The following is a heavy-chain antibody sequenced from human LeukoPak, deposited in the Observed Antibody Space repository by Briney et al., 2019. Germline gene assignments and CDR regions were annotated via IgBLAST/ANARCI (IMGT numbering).Heavy chain of an antibody. CDR1: GGSFSGYY. Sequence: SETLSLTCAVYGGSFSGYYWSWIRQPPGKGLEWIGEINHSGSTNYNPSLKSRVTISVDTSKNQFSLKLSSVTAADTAVYYCARPSYDSSGLPSFDYWGQGTLVTVSS. J-gene: IGHJ4*02. V-gene: IGHV4-34*01. CDR3: ARPSYDSSGLPSFDY. CDR2: INHSGST. D-gene: IGHD3-22*01.